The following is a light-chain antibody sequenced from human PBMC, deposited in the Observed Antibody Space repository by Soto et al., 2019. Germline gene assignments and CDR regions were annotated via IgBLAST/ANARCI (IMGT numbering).Light chain of an antibody. CDR2: WAS. J-gene: IGKJ1*01. V-gene: IGKV4-1*01. Sequence: DIVMTQSPDSLAVSLGERATFSSKSTQRVFTNSKIKNYLGWIQQKPGQPPRLLIYWASTRESGVPDRFSGSGSGTDFTLTISSLQAEDVAIYYCQQYYNTPQTFGQGTKVEIK. CDR1: QRVFTNSKIKNY. CDR3: QQYYNTPQT.